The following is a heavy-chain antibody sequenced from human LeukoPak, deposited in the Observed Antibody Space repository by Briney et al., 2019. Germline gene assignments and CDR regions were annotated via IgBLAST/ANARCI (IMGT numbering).Heavy chain of an antibody. CDR3: AKGAAYYYYYGMDV. J-gene: IGHJ6*04. CDR2: ISGSGGST. V-gene: IGHV3-23*01. CDR1: GFTFSSYA. Sequence: PGGSLRLSCAASGFTFSSYAMSWVRQARGKGLEWVSAISGSGGSTYYADSVKGRFTISRDNSRNTLYLQMSSLRAEDTAVYYCAKGAAYYYYYGMDVWGKGTTVTVSS. D-gene: IGHD2-15*01.